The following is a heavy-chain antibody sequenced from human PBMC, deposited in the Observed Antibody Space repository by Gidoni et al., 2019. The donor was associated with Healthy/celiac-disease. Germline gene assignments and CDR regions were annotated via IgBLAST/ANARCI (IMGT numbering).Heavy chain of an antibody. D-gene: IGHD3-10*01. J-gene: IGHJ4*02. CDR1: GYTLTELS. CDR3: ATGRNYYGSGSYYPLPIYDY. V-gene: IGHV1-24*01. Sequence: QVQLVQSGAEVKTPGASVKVSCKVSGYTLTELSMHWVRQAPGKGLEWMGGFDPEDGETIYAQKFQGRVTMTEDTSTDTAYMELSSLRSEDTAVYYCATGRNYYGSGSYYPLPIYDYWGQGTLVTVSS. CDR2: FDPEDGET.